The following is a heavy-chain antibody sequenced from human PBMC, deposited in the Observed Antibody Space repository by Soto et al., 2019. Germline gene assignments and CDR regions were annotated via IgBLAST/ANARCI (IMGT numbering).Heavy chain of an antibody. Sequence: QVQLVQSGAEVKKPGASVKVSCEASGYTFTSYGITWVRQAPGQGLEWMGWISGYNGNTKYAQKVQGRVTMTTDTSTSTAYMDLRSLRSDDTAVYYCARSEWLFHGYYGMDVWGQGTTVTVSS. V-gene: IGHV1-18*01. CDR2: ISGYNGNT. CDR1: GYTFTSYG. CDR3: ARSEWLFHGYYGMDV. D-gene: IGHD3-3*01. J-gene: IGHJ6*02.